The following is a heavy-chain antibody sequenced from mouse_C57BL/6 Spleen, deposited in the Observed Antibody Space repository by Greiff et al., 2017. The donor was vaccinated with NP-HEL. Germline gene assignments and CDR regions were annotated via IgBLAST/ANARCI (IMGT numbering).Heavy chain of an antibody. D-gene: IGHD2-10*02. V-gene: IGHV1-19*01. CDR3: ARREYGNYVAY. Sequence: EVQLQQSGAVLVKPGASVKLSCKASGYTFTDYCMNWVKQSPGQSLEWIGVINPYNGGTSYNKKFKGKATLTVDKSSSTAYMELNRLTSEDAAVYCGARREYGNYVAYWGQGTLVTVSA. CDR2: INPYNGGT. J-gene: IGHJ3*01. CDR1: GYTFTDYC.